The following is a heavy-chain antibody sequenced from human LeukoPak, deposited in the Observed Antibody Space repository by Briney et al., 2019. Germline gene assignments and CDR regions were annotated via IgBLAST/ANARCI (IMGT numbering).Heavy chain of an antibody. Sequence: GGSLRLSCAASGFTFSSYGMSWVRQAPGKGLEWVSAISGSGGSTFYADSVKGRFTISRDNSKNTLYLQMNSLRAEDTAVYYCAKDLNLRYFDYWGQGTLVTVSS. CDR3: AKDLNLRYFDY. D-gene: IGHD1-7*01. V-gene: IGHV3-23*01. J-gene: IGHJ4*02. CDR1: GFTFSSYG. CDR2: ISGSGGST.